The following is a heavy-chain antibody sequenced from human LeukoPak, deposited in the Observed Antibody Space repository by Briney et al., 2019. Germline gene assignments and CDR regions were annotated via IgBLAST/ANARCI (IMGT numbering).Heavy chain of an antibody. CDR1: GYSFTSYW. D-gene: IGHD3-9*01. J-gene: IGHJ4*02. Sequence: GESLKISCKGSGYSFTSYWIAWVRQMPGKGLEWMGTIYPGDSDTRYSPSFQGQVTISADKSINTAYLQWSSLKASDTAIYYCARQADYNIVTGYYKGHLDYWGQGALVTVSS. V-gene: IGHV5-51*01. CDR3: ARQADYNIVTGYYKGHLDY. CDR2: IYPGDSDT.